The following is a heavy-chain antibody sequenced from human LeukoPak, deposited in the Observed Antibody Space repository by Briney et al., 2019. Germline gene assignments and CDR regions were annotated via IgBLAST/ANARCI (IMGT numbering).Heavy chain of an antibody. J-gene: IGHJ5*02. CDR3: ARSIIGTIKGFGWFDP. V-gene: IGHV4-59*01. D-gene: IGHD1-20*01. Sequence: SETLSLTCTVSGGSITSYYWSWIRQPPGKGLEWIGYSGSTNYNPSLKSRVTMSIDTSKNQFSLKPSSVTAADAAVYYCARSIIGTIKGFGWFDPWGQGTPVTVSS. CDR2: SGST. CDR1: GGSITSYY.